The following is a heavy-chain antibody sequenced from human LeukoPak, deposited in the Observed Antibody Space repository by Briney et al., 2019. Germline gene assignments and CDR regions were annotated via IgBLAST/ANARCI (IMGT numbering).Heavy chain of an antibody. V-gene: IGHV3-30*04. J-gene: IGHJ6*02. CDR3: ERDMRGDYGDYSSSDYYYGMDV. CDR1: GFIFSNYA. D-gene: IGHD4-17*01. CDR2: TAYDGSNE. Sequence: GGSLRLSCAVSGFIFSNYAMHWVRQAPGKGLEWVAVTAYDGSNEYYADSVKGRFTISRDNSKNTLNLQMNSLRAEDTAVYYCERDMRGDYGDYSSSDYYYGMDVWGQGTTVTVSS.